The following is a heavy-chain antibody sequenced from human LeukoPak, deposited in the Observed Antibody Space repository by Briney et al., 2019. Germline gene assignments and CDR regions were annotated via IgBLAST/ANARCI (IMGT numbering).Heavy chain of an antibody. D-gene: IGHD3-22*01. V-gene: IGHV7-4-1*02. CDR1: GYTFTNYY. CDR3: ARVPYYYDSSGYKGEFYFDY. J-gene: IGHJ4*02. CDR2: INTNTGNP. Sequence: ASVKVSCKASGYTFTNYYIHWVRQAPGQGPEWMGWINTNTGNPTYAQGFTGRFVFSLDTSVSTAYLQISSLKAEDTAVYYCARVPYYYDSSGYKGEFYFDYWGQGTLVTVSS.